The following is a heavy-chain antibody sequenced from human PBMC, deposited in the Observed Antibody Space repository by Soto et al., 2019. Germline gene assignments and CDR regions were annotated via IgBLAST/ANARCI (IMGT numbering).Heavy chain of an antibody. CDR1: GFTFSNYY. CDR2: ISSTGRTI. D-gene: IGHD1-1*01. V-gene: IGHV3-11*04. Sequence: PGGSLRLSCGASGFTFSNYYMSWIRQAPGKGLEWVSYISSTGRTIYYADSVKGRFTISRDNAKSSLYLQMNSLRAEDTAVYYCAREGSYWNDVGPDWGQGTLVTVSS. J-gene: IGHJ4*02. CDR3: AREGSYWNDVGPD.